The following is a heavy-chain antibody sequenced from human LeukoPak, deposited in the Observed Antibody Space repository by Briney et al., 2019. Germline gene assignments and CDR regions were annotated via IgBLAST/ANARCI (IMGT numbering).Heavy chain of an antibody. CDR3: ARTPRNAFIDY. D-gene: IGHD1-1*01. CDR2: IYYSGST. V-gene: IGHV4-59*01. J-gene: IGHJ4*02. CDR1: GGSISSYY. Sequence: SETLSLTCTVSGGSISSYYWSWIRQPPGKGLEWIGYIYYSGSTNYNPSLKSRVTISVDTSKNQFSLKLSSVTAADTAVYYCARTPRNAFIDYCGQGTLVTVSS.